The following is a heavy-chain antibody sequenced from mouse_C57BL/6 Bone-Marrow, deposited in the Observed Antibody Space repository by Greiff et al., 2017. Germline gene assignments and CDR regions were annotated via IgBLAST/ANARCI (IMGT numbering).Heavy chain of an antibody. V-gene: IGHV8-12*01. CDR3: ARRSHRGSSYGAMDY. CDR2: IYWDDDK. D-gene: IGHD1-1*01. Sequence: QVTLKESGPGILQSSQTLSLTCSFSGFSLSTSGMGVSWIRQPSGKGLEWLAHIYWDDDKRYNPSLKSRLTISKDTSRNQVFLKITRVDTADTATYYCARRSHRGSSYGAMDYWGQGTSVTVSS. CDR1: GFSLSTSGMG. J-gene: IGHJ4*01.